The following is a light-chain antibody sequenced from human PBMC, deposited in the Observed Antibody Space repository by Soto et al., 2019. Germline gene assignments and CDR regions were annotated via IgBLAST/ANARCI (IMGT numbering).Light chain of an antibody. Sequence: QSVLTQPASVSGSPGQSITISCTGTSSDVGDYNYVSWYQQHPGKAPKFVIYDVSIRPSGVSNRFSGSKSGNTASLTISGLQAEDEADYYCSSYTRGSRYVFGTGTKSPS. CDR1: SSDVGDYNY. CDR2: DVS. J-gene: IGLJ1*01. CDR3: SSYTRGSRYV. V-gene: IGLV2-14*01.